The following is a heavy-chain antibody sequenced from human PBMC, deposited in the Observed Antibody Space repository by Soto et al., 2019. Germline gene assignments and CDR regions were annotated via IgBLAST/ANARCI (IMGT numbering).Heavy chain of an antibody. CDR3: ARYYYDSSGYYPL. CDR2: ISTSDTNI. Sequence: GGSLRLSCVASEFTISRYSMNWVRQAPGKGLEWVASISTSDTNIYYADSVKGRFTISRDNSKNTLYLQMNSLRAEDTAVYYCARYYYDSSGYYPLWGQGTLVTVSS. J-gene: IGHJ4*02. D-gene: IGHD3-22*01. CDR1: EFTISRYS. V-gene: IGHV3-21*01.